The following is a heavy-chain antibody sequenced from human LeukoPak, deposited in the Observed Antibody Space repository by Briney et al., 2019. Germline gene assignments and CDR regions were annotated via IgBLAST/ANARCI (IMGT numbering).Heavy chain of an antibody. Sequence: PGGSLRLSCAASGFTFSSYGMHWVRQAPGKGLEWVAVISYDGSNKYYADSVKGRFTISRDNSKNTLYLQMNSLRAEDTAVYYCAKPQGGSSGWYDSWFDPWGQGTLVTVSS. D-gene: IGHD6-19*01. CDR1: GFTFSSYG. CDR3: AKPQGGSSGWYDSWFDP. CDR2: ISYDGSNK. J-gene: IGHJ5*02. V-gene: IGHV3-30*18.